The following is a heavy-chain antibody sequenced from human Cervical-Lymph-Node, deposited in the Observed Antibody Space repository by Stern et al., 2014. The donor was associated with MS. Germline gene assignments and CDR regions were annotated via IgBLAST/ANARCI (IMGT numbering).Heavy chain of an antibody. CDR1: GNTFNNHA. CDR3: ARGDWFDP. V-gene: IGHV1-3*01. Sequence: EQLLESGAEVRKRGASVKISCKASGNTFNNHAVHWVRWAPGQGLEWMGWISPGITNTGFSQKFQGRVSITSDASTNTAYMELSRLRSEDTAVYYCARGDWFDPWGQGTLVTVSS. CDR2: ISPGITNT. J-gene: IGHJ5*02.